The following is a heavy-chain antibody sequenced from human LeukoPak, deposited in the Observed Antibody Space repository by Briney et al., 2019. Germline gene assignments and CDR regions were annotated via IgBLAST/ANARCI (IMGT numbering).Heavy chain of an antibody. CDR3: VRWVGRWAYSYEY. D-gene: IGHD5-18*01. J-gene: IGHJ4*02. Sequence: ASVKVSCKASGYTFTGYYMHWVRQAPGQGLEWMGWINPNSGGTNYAQKFQGRVTMTRDTSISTAYMELSRLRSDDTAVYYCVRWVGRWAYSYEYWGQGTLVTVFS. CDR2: INPNSGGT. V-gene: IGHV1-2*02. CDR1: GYTFTGYY.